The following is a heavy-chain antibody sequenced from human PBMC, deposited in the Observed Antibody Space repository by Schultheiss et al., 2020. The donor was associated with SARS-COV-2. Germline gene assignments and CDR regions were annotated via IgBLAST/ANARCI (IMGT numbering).Heavy chain of an antibody. D-gene: IGHD3-3*01. V-gene: IGHV3-21*01. CDR1: GFTVSSNY. CDR3: ARDRFWSGSDDGMDV. CDR2: ISSSSSYI. Sequence: GGSLRLSCAASGFTVSSNYMNWVRQAPGKGLEWVSSISSSSSYIYYADSVKGRFTISRDNAKNSLYLQMNSLRAEDTAVYYCARDRFWSGSDDGMDVWGQGTTVTVSS. J-gene: IGHJ6*02.